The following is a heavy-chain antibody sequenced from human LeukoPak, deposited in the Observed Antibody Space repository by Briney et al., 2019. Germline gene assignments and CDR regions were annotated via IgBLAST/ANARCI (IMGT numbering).Heavy chain of an antibody. CDR1: GGSITTTNW. Sequence: KPSGTLSLTCAVSGGSITTTNWWGWVRQPPGKGLEWIGEVHLSGATNYNPSLESRVSMSIDKSKNHLSLEVTSVTAADTAIYYCTRESGAFSPFGFWGQGTLLTVSS. CDR3: TRESGAFSPFGF. J-gene: IGHJ4*02. V-gene: IGHV4-4*02. D-gene: IGHD1-26*01. CDR2: VHLSGAT.